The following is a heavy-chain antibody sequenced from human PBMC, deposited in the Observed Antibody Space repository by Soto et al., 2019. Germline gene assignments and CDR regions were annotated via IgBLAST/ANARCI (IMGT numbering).Heavy chain of an antibody. Sequence: GGSLRLSCAGSGFTFRTHTLVWVRQAPGKGLEWVSSISSGGAYLEYAHSVKGRFAISRDDAKDSVFLQMNSLKTDDTAVYYCVKGGEDITSPYGMDVWGQGTTVTVSS. CDR1: GFTFRTHT. CDR3: VKGGEDITSPYGMDV. J-gene: IGHJ6*02. V-gene: IGHV3-21*06. CDR2: ISSGGAYL. D-gene: IGHD3-16*01.